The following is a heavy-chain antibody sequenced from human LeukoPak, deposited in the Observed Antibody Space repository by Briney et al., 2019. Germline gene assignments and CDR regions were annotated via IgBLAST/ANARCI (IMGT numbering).Heavy chain of an antibody. D-gene: IGHD6-13*01. CDR1: RFTFSSYS. Sequence: GFALRLSYAASRFTFSSYSMNWVRQAPGKGLEWFSCISSSSSYIYYADSVTGRFTISRDNAKISLYLQMNSLVDDDTAVYYCAKDIGSSLVDPWGQGTLVTVSS. J-gene: IGHJ5*02. CDR2: ISSSSSYI. CDR3: AKDIGSSLVDP. V-gene: IGHV3-21*01.